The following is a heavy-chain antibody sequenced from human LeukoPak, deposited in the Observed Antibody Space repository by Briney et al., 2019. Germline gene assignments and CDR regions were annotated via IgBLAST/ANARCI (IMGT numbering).Heavy chain of an antibody. CDR3: AKSEGREYYFDF. V-gene: IGHV3-23*01. CDR2: ISGSGGST. CDR1: GFTFSSYA. Sequence: PGGSLTLACAASGFTFSSYAMSWVRQAPGKGLEWVSSISGSGGSTYYADSVKGRFTISRDNSKNTLYLQMNSLRAEDTAVYYCAKSEGREYYFDFWGQGTLVTVSS. J-gene: IGHJ4*02.